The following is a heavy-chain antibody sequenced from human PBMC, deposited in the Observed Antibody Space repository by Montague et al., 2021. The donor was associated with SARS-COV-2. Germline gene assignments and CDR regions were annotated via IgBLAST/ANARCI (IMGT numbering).Heavy chain of an antibody. J-gene: IGHJ4*02. CDR2: ISTSSSNI. CDR1: GFTFNSSN. Sequence: SLRLSCAASGFTFNSSNMNWVRKAPGKGRAWVSFISTSSSNIYYADSVRGRFTISRDKAKNSLYLQMNSLRDEDTAVYYCARERGDYGAVGGFDFWGQGPLVTVSS. V-gene: IGHV3-48*02. CDR3: ARERGDYGAVGGFDF. D-gene: IGHD3-10*01.